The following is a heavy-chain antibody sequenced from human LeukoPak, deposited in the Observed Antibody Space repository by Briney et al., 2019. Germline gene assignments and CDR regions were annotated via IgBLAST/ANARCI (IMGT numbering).Heavy chain of an antibody. J-gene: IGHJ6*03. CDR2: INPNSGGT. V-gene: IGHV1-2*02. Sequence: ASVKVSCKASGYTFTSYDINWVRQAPGQGLEWMGWINPNSGGTNYAQKFQGRVTMTRDTSISTAYMELSRLRSDDTAVYYCAREPSYCSSTSCYYSTTDYYYMDVWGKGTTVTVSS. D-gene: IGHD2-2*01. CDR1: GYTFTSYD. CDR3: AREPSYCSSTSCYYSTTDYYYMDV.